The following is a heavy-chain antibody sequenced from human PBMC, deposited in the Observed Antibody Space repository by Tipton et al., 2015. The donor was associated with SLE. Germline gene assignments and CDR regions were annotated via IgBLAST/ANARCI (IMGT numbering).Heavy chain of an antibody. CDR3: VSGYLDY. J-gene: IGHJ4*02. Sequence: TLSLTCTVSGGSIGSSSYYWGWIRQPPGKGLEWIGSIYYSGSTYYNPSLKSRVTISVDTSKNQFSLKLSSVTAADTAVYYCVSGYLDYWGQGTLVTVSS. CDR1: GGSIGSSSYY. V-gene: IGHV4-39*07. CDR2: IYYSGST.